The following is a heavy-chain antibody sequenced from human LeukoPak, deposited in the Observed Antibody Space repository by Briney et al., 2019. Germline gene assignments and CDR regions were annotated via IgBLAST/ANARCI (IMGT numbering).Heavy chain of an antibody. CDR3: ARVRVTMVRGVITPGAFDI. V-gene: IGHV1-8*01. J-gene: IGHJ3*02. CDR2: MNPNSGNT. CDR1: GYTFINSD. D-gene: IGHD3-10*01. Sequence: GASVKVSCKASGYTFINSDINWVRQATGQGLAWMGWMNPNSGNTVYAQKFQGRVTMTRNTSITTAYMELSSLRSEDTAVYYCARVRVTMVRGVITPGAFDIWGQGTMVTVSS.